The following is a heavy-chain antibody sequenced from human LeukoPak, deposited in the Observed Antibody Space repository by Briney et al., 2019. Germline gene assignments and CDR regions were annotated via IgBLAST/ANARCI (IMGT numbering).Heavy chain of an antibody. CDR2: IIPIFGTA. D-gene: IGHD4-23*01. CDR3: ARGASRKTVVTPFDY. V-gene: IGHV1-69*13. CDR1: GGTFSSYA. J-gene: IGHJ4*02. Sequence: SVKVSCKASGGTFSSYAISWVRQAPGQGLEWMGGIIPIFGTANYAQKFQGRVTITADESTSTAYMELSSLRSEDTAVYYCARGASRKTVVTPFDYWGQGTLVTVSS.